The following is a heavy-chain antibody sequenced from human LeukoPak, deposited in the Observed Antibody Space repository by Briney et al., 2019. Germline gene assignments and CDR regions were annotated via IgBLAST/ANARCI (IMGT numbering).Heavy chain of an antibody. Sequence: GGSLRLSCAASGFTFSSCWMSWVRQAPGKGLEWVATIKQDESEKYYVDSVKGRFTISRDTSANTLFLQMNSLAAEDTAVYYCARATPYDWHFGLWGRGTLVIVSS. V-gene: IGHV3-7*04. CDR2: IKQDESEK. CDR3: ARATPYDWHFGL. D-gene: IGHD4-17*01. CDR1: GFTFSSCW. J-gene: IGHJ2*01.